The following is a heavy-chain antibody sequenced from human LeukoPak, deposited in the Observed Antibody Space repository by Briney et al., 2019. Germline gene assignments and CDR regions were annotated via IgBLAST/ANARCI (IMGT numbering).Heavy chain of an antibody. CDR3: ARDRLRLLPAFDI. J-gene: IGHJ3*02. V-gene: IGHV4-39*07. CDR2: IYYSGST. CDR1: GGSISSSSYY. Sequence: SETLSLTCTVSGGSISSSSYYWGWIRQPPGKGLEWIGSIYYSGSTYYHPSLKSRVTISVDTSKNQFSLKLTSVTAADTAVYYCARDRLRLLPAFDIWGQGTMVTVSS. D-gene: IGHD6-19*01.